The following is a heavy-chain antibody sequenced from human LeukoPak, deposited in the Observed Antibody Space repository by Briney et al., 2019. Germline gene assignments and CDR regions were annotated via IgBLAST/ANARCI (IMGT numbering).Heavy chain of an antibody. Sequence: ASVKVSCKASGYTFTGYYMHWVRQAPGQGLEWMGWINPNSGGTKNAQKFQGRVTMTRDTSISTAYMELSRLKSDDTAVYYCARLVPGDAHLFDYWGQGTLVTVSS. D-gene: IGHD2-21*02. CDR3: ARLVPGDAHLFDY. CDR1: GYTFTGYY. J-gene: IGHJ4*02. V-gene: IGHV1-2*02. CDR2: INPNSGGT.